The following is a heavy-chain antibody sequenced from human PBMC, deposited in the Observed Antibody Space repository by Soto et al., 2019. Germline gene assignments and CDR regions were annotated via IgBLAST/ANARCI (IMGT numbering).Heavy chain of an antibody. Sequence: QVQLVQSGAEVKKPGSSVKFSCKASGGTFSSYAISWVRQAPGQGLAWMGGIIPIFGTANYAQKFQGRVTITADESTRTAYMELSSLRSEDTAVYYWEGYGEYEVDYYYDYGMDVWGQGTTVTVSS. J-gene: IGHJ6*02. CDR2: IIPIFGTA. V-gene: IGHV1-69*01. CDR1: GGTFSSYA. CDR3: EGYGEYEVDYYYDYGMDV. D-gene: IGHD4-17*01.